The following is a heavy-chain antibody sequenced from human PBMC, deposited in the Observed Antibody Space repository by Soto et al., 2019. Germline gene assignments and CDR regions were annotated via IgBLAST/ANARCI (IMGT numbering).Heavy chain of an antibody. CDR1: GGSISSYY. J-gene: IGHJ6*02. V-gene: IGHV4-59*01. CDR3: ARDRTDTAMVSYYGMDV. CDR2: IYYSGST. Sequence: QVQLQESGPGLVKPSETLSLTCTVSGGSISSYYWSWIRQPPGKGLEWLGYIYYSGSTNYNPSLKSRVTISVDTSKNQFALKLSAVTAADTAVYYCARDRTDTAMVSYYGMDVWGQGTTVTVSS. D-gene: IGHD5-18*01.